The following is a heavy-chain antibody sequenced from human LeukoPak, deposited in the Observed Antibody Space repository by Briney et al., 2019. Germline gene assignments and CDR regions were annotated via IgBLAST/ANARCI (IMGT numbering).Heavy chain of an antibody. D-gene: IGHD3-22*01. CDR3: AKMALTMIVVPYYMDV. CDR1: GFTFSNYA. Sequence: PGGSLRLSCAASGFTFSNYAMSWVRQAPGKGLEWVSAISGSGGSTYYADSVKGRFTISRDNTNNILYLQMNSLRAEDTAVYYLAKMALTMIVVPYYMDVRGKGTTVTVSS. J-gene: IGHJ6*03. V-gene: IGHV3-23*01. CDR2: ISGSGGST.